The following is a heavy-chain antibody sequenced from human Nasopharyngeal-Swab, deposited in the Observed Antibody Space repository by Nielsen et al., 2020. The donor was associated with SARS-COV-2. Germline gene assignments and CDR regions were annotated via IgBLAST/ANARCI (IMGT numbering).Heavy chain of an antibody. V-gene: IGHV1-3*01. CDR3: SVGKIAAGDYYYYYGMDV. CDR1: GYTDPSYP. D-gene: IGHD6-13*01. J-gene: IGHJ6*02. Sequence: ASVNVSFKATGYTDPSYPMHWVRQATAQRLEWMGWINAGNGNKKYSQKFQGRVTSTRDTSASTAYMELSRPRSEDTAVYYCSVGKIAAGDYYYYYGMDVWGQGTTVTVSS. CDR2: INAGNGNK.